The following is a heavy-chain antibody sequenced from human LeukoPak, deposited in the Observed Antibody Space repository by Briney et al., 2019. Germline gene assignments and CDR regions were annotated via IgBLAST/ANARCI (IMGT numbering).Heavy chain of an antibody. J-gene: IGHJ4*02. CDR1: GYTFTSYA. Sequence: ASAKVSCKASGYTFTSYAMHWVRQAPGQRLEWMGWINAGNGNTKYSQKFQGRVTITRDTSASTAYMELSSLRSEDTAVYYCARRSQSGYHFDYWGQGTLVTVSS. V-gene: IGHV1-3*01. CDR3: ARRSQSGYHFDY. CDR2: INAGNGNT. D-gene: IGHD3-22*01.